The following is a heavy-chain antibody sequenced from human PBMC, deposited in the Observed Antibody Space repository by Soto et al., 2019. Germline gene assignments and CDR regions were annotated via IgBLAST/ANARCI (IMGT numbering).Heavy chain of an antibody. CDR2: ISGSGDVI. J-gene: IGHJ4*02. Sequence: GGSLRLSCAASGFTFTSYAMSWVRQAPGKRLEWVSVISGSGDVIYYADSVKGRFTISRDNSKNTLYLQMNSLRAEDTAVYYCAAYAEGRSSWYYFDYWGQGTLVTVSS. D-gene: IGHD6-13*01. V-gene: IGHV3-23*01. CDR3: AAYAEGRSSWYYFDY. CDR1: GFTFTSYA.